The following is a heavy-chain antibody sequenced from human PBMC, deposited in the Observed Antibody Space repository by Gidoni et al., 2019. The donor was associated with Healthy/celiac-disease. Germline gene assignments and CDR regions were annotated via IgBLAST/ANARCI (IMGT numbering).Heavy chain of an antibody. Sequence: ELQLVESGGVVVQPGGSLRLSCAASGFTFDDYTMHWVRQAPGKGLEWVSLISWDGGSTYYADSVKGRFTISRDNSKNSLYLQMNSLRTEDTALYYCAKGALYSSSWYFDLWGRGTLVTVSS. V-gene: IGHV3-43*01. CDR3: AKGALYSSSWYFDL. CDR1: GFTFDDYT. CDR2: ISWDGGST. J-gene: IGHJ2*01. D-gene: IGHD6-13*01.